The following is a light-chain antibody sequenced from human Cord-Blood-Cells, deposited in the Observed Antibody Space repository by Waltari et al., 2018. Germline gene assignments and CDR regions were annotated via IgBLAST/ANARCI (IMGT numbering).Light chain of an antibody. V-gene: IGLV2-11*01. CDR1: SNDLGCYTY. CDR3: CSYAGSSWV. Sequence: QSALTQPRSVSGSPGQSVTISCTGTSNDLGCYTYVSWYQQHPGKAPKLMIYDVSKRPSGVPDRFSGSKSGNTASLTISGLQAEDEADYYCCSYAGSSWVFGGGTKLTVL. CDR2: DVS. J-gene: IGLJ3*02.